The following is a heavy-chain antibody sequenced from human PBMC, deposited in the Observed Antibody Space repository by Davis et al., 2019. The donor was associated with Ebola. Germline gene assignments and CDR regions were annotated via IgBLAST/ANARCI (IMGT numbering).Heavy chain of an antibody. CDR1: GGSVSRGTYY. CDR2: VYYMGRT. V-gene: IGHV4-61*01. D-gene: IGHD3-9*01. Sequence: MPSETLSLTCTVSGGSVSRGTYYYTWLRQPPGKGLEWIGYVYYMGRTDYNPSLKSRVTISLHTSTNQFSLKLSSVTAADTAVYFCARESDILNGFYTWGQGILVTVSS. CDR3: ARESDILNGFYT. J-gene: IGHJ4*02.